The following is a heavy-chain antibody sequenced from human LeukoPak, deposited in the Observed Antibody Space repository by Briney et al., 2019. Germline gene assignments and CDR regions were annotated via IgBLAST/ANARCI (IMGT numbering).Heavy chain of an antibody. Sequence: SETLSLTCTVSGDSISSYYWSWIRQPPGKGLEWIGYGHYSGSINYNPSLMSRVTISVDTSKNQFSLRLSSATAADTAVYYCARRNGGEIDYWGQGTLVTVSS. CDR3: ARRNGGEIDY. D-gene: IGHD2-21*01. V-gene: IGHV4-59*01. CDR2: GHYSGSI. J-gene: IGHJ4*02. CDR1: GDSISSYY.